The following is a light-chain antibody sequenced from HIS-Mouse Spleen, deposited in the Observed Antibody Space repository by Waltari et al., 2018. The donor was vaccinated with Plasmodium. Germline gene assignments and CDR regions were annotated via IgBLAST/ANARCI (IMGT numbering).Light chain of an antibody. CDR2: DVS. V-gene: IGLV2-11*01. J-gene: IGLJ1*01. CDR3: CSYAGSYTFV. Sequence: QSALTQPRSVPGSPGQSATISCTGTSSDVGGYNYVSWYQQHPGKAPKLMIYDVSKRPSGVPDRFSGSKSGNTASLTISGLQAEDEADYYCCSYAGSYTFVFGTGTKVTVL. CDR1: SSDVGGYNY.